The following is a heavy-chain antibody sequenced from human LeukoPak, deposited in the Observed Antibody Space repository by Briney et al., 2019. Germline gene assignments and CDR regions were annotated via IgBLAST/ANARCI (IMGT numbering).Heavy chain of an antibody. D-gene: IGHD3-3*01. Sequence: GGSLSLSCVPSGFTFSRYWTNWVRQAPGKGLEWVAYIKLDGSETSYVHSVKGRLSPSRDNAKNSLYLQMNSLRAEDTAVYYCARENDFWNGYSPFDYWGQGTLVTVSS. CDR3: ARENDFWNGYSPFDY. CDR2: IKLDGSET. V-gene: IGHV3-7*01. J-gene: IGHJ4*02. CDR1: GFTFSRYW.